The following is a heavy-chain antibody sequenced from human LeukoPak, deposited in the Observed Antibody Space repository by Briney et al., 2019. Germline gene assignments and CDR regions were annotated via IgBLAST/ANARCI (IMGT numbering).Heavy chain of an antibody. CDR3: AHAQGITMDFDY. CDR2: ISWNSGSI. J-gene: IGHJ4*02. Sequence: GGSLRLSCAASGFTFDDYAMHWVRQAPGKGLEWVSGISWNSGSIGYADSVKGRFTISRDNAKNSLYLQITSLRAEDPALYYRAHAQGITMDFDYWGQGTLVTVSS. D-gene: IGHD3-10*01. CDR1: GFTFDDYA. V-gene: IGHV3-9*01.